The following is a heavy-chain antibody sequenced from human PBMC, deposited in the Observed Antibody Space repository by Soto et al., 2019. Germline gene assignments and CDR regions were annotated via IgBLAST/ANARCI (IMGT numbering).Heavy chain of an antibody. CDR1: GFTFSSCA. CDR3: AEDLSTVTATTPGY. D-gene: IGHD1-7*01. V-gene: IGHV3-23*01. CDR2: ISIDGDNT. Sequence: GGSLRISCVASGFTFSSCALTWVRQAPGEGLEWVSTISIDGDNTHYADSVRGRFTISRDNSKNTLYLQMSSLRVEDTAVYYCAEDLSTVTATTPGYWGHGTLVTVSS. J-gene: IGHJ4*03.